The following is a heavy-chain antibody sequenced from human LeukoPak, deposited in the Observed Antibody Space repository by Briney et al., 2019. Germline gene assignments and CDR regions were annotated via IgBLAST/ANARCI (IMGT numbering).Heavy chain of an antibody. D-gene: IGHD1-26*01. CDR2: INPNSGGT. V-gene: IGHV1-2*02. CDR3: ARDRLVGTSSFVDY. J-gene: IGHJ4*02. Sequence: ASVKVSCTASGYTFTSYYMHWVRQAPGQGLEWMGWINPNSGGTNYAQTFQGRVTMTRDTSISTAYMELSRLRSDDTAMYYCARDRLVGTSSFVDYWGQGTLVTVSS. CDR1: GYTFTSYY.